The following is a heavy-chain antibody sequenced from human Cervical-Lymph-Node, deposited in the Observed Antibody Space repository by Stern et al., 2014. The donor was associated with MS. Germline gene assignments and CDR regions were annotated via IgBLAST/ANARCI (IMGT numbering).Heavy chain of an antibody. D-gene: IGHD4-23*01. J-gene: IGHJ4*02. CDR1: EFTFSAYS. CDR3: AKVAYSGNALDY. CDR2: IISSGGVT. V-gene: IGHV3-23*04. Sequence: EVQLVESGGGLVQPGGSLRLSCAASEFTFSAYSMTWVRQAPEKGLEWVSTIISSGGVTYYADSVKGRFTSSRDNSKNTLTLQMKSLRAEDTAVYFCAKVAYSGNALDYWGQGTLVTVSS.